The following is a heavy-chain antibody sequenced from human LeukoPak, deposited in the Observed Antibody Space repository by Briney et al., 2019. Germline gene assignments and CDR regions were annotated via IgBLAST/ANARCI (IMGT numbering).Heavy chain of an antibody. CDR2: ISSSSSSI. V-gene: IGHV3-21*01. J-gene: IGHJ4*02. Sequence: PAGSLRLSCAASGFPFSSYTMNWVRQAPGKGLEWVSSISSSSSSIYYADSVKGRFTISRDNAKNSLYLQMNSLRAEDTAVYYCARDRCSGGTCYLFDYWGQGTLVTVSS. D-gene: IGHD2-15*01. CDR1: GFPFSSYT. CDR3: ARDRCSGGTCYLFDY.